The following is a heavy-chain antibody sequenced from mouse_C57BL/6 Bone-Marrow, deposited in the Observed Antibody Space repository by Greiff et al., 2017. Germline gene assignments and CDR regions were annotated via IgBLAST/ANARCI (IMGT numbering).Heavy chain of an antibody. CDR2: IHPNSGST. CDR3: AREGLGRVNY. Sequence: VQLVESGAELVKPGASVKLSCKASGYTFTSYWMHWVKQRPGQGLEWIGMIHPNSGSTNYNEKFKSKATLTVDKSSSAAYMQLSSLTSEDSAVYYCAREGLGRVNYWGQGTTLTVSS. D-gene: IGHD4-1*01. CDR1: GYTFTSYW. V-gene: IGHV1-64*01. J-gene: IGHJ2*01.